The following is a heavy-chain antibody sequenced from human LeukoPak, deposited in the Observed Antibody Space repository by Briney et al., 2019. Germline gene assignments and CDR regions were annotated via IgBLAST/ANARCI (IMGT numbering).Heavy chain of an antibody. Sequence: GESLKISCKGSGYSFTSYWIGWVRQMPGKGLEWMGIIYPGDSDTRYSPSFQGQVTISADKSISTAYLQWSSLRSEDTAVYYCARDLGSGWARPYYFDYWGQGTLVTVSS. D-gene: IGHD6-19*01. CDR2: IYPGDSDT. J-gene: IGHJ4*02. V-gene: IGHV5-51*01. CDR1: GYSFTSYW. CDR3: ARDLGSGWARPYYFDY.